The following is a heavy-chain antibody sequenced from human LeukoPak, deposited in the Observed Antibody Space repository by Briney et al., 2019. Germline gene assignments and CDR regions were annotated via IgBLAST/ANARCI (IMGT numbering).Heavy chain of an antibody. CDR3: AKGPYGSGSFDY. CDR1: GFTLSSYA. J-gene: IGHJ4*02. V-gene: IGHV3-23*01. Sequence: PGRSLRLSCAASGFTLSSYAVSWVRQAPGKGLEWVSAISGSGGSTYYADSVKGRFTISRDNSKNTLYLQMNSLRAEDTAVYYSAKGPYGSGSFDYWGQGTLVTVSS. CDR2: ISGSGGST. D-gene: IGHD3-10*01.